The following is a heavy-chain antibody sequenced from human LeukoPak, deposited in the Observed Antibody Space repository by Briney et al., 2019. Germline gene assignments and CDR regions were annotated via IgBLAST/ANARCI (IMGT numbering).Heavy chain of an antibody. CDR1: GGSISSYY. Sequence: SETLSLNCSVSGGSISSYYWSWIGQPAGQGLKWIGRIYTSGRNNYNPSLKSRVTMSVDTSRNQFSLKLSSVTAADAAVYYCARGVLVGATSSDDYWGQGTPVTVSS. J-gene: IGHJ4*02. D-gene: IGHD1-26*01. V-gene: IGHV4-4*07. CDR3: ARGVLVGATSSDDY. CDR2: IYTSGRN.